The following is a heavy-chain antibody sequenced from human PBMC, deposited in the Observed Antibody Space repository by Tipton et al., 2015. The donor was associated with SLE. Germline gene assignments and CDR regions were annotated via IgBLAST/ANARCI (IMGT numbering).Heavy chain of an antibody. Sequence: SLRLSCAASGFTFSNYWMSWVRQAPGKGLEWVANIKEDGSEKYYVDSMKGRFTVSRDNAKNSLYLQMNSLTAEDTAVYYCATSRSGYFEYWDQGTLVTVSS. CDR2: IKEDGSEK. J-gene: IGHJ4*02. D-gene: IGHD3-10*01. CDR1: GFTFSNYW. V-gene: IGHV3-7*01. CDR3: ATSRSGYFEY.